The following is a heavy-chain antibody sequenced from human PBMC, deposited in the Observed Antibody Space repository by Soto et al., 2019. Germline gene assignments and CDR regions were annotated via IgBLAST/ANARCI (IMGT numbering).Heavy chain of an antibody. J-gene: IGHJ3*02. Sequence: SQTLSLTCTVSGDSISSYYWSWIRQPPWKGLERIGYIYYSGSSNYNPSLKSRVTKSVDTSKNHFSLKLSSVTAADTAVYYWARERQVVGVAGGDSFDIWGQGTMVTVSS. CDR2: IYYSGSS. V-gene: IGHV4-59*01. D-gene: IGHD2-15*01. CDR1: GDSISSYY. CDR3: ARERQVVGVAGGDSFDI.